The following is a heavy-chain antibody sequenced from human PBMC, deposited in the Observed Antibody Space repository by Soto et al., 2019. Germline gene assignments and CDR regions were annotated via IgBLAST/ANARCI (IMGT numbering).Heavy chain of an antibody. J-gene: IGHJ4*02. CDR2: INPNSGGT. Sequence: GASVKVSCKASGYTFTDYYMHWVRQAPGQGLEWMGWINPNSGGTNYAQKFQGWVTMTRDTSISTAYMELSRLRSDDTAVYYCARGTATDIVATIPLDYWGQGTLVTVSS. CDR1: GYTFTDYY. CDR3: ARGTATDIVATIPLDY. V-gene: IGHV1-2*04. D-gene: IGHD5-12*01.